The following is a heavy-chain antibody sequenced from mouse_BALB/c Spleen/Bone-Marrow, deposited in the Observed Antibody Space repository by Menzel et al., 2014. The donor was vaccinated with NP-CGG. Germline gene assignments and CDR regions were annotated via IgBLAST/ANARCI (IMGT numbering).Heavy chain of an antibody. D-gene: IGHD1-2*01. Sequence: EVQRVESGGGLVQPGGSLKLSCTASGFDFSRYWMCWVRQAPGKGLQWIGEINPGSSTINYTPSLKDKFIISRDNAKKTPYLQMNKVRSEDTALYYCARLPYYGLYDYWGQGTPLTVSA. V-gene: IGHV4-1*02. CDR2: INPGSSTI. CDR1: GFDFSRYW. J-gene: IGHJ2*01. CDR3: ARLPYYGLYDY.